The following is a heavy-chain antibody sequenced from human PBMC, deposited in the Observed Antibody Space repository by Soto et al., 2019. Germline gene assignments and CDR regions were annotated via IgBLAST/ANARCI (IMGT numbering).Heavy chain of an antibody. J-gene: IGHJ4*02. D-gene: IGHD6-6*01. CDR1: GFTFSSYG. CDR3: AKDRPDFDY. CDR2: ISYDGGNK. Sequence: QVQLVESGGGVVQPGRSLRLSCAASGFTFSSYGMHWVRQAPGKGLEWVAVISYDGGNKYYADSVKGRFTISRDNSKNTLYLQMNSLRAEDTAVYYCAKDRPDFDYWGQGTLVTVSS. V-gene: IGHV3-30*18.